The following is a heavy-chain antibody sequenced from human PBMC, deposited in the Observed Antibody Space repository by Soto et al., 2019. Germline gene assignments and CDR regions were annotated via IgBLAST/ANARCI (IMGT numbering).Heavy chain of an antibody. J-gene: IGHJ4*02. CDR1: GGTFSSYA. CDR2: IIPIFGTA. D-gene: IGHD3-10*01. Sequence: SVKVSCKASGGTFSSYAISWVRQAPGQGLEWMGGIIPIFGTANYAQKFQGRVTITADESTSTAYMELSSLRSEDTAVYYCARWFGSGSYFGLISPLFDYWGQGTLVTVSS. V-gene: IGHV1-69*13. CDR3: ARWFGSGSYFGLISPLFDY.